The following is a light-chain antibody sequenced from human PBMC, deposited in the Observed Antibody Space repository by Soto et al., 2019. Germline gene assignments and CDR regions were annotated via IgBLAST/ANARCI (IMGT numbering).Light chain of an antibody. V-gene: IGLV2-14*01. Sequence: QSVLTQPASVSGSPGQLITISCTGTSSDVGGYNYVCWYQQHPGKAPKLMIYEVSNRPSGVSTRFSGSKSGNTASLTISGLQAEDEADYYCSSYTSGSTLYVFGTGTKVTVL. J-gene: IGLJ1*01. CDR1: SSDVGGYNY. CDR2: EVS. CDR3: SSYTSGSTLYV.